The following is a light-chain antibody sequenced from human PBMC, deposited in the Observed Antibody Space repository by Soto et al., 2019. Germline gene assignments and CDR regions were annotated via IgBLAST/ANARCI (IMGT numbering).Light chain of an antibody. CDR2: GAS. CDR3: QQYNNWWT. Sequence: EVVMTQSPATLSLSPGERATLSCRASQSVSSSLAWYQQKPGQAPRLLLYGASTKATSIPDRFSGSGSETECTLTISSLQAEDLAIYYCQQYNNWWTFGQGTKVEIK. J-gene: IGKJ1*01. CDR1: QSVSSS. V-gene: IGKV3-15*01.